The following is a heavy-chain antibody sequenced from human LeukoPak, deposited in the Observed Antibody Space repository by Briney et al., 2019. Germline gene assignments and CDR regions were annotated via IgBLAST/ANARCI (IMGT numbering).Heavy chain of an antibody. CDR1: GYTFTGYY. CDR2: INPNGGGT. D-gene: IGHD3-10*01. J-gene: IGHJ4*02. Sequence: EASVKVSCKASGYTFTGYYMHWVRQAPGQGLEWMGWINPNGGGTNYAQKFQGRVTMTRDTSISTAYMELSRLRSDDTAVYYCAGAHTGGNYFDYWGQGTLVTVSS. CDR3: AGAHTGGNYFDY. V-gene: IGHV1-2*02.